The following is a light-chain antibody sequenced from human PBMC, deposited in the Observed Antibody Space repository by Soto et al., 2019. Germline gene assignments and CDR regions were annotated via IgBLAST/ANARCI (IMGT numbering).Light chain of an antibody. CDR2: GAS. J-gene: IGKJ5*01. Sequence: EIVMTQSPATLSVSPGERATLSCRASQSVGSNLAWYQQKPGQAPRLLIYGASTRATGIPARFSGSGSGTEFTLTISSLQSEDVAVYYCQQYAGSPQTFGQGTRLEIK. CDR1: QSVGSN. CDR3: QQYAGSPQT. V-gene: IGKV3-15*01.